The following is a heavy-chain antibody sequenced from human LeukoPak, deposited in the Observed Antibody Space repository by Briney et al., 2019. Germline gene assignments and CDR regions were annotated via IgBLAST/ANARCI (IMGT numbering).Heavy chain of an antibody. CDR1: GDSVSSNSAA. Sequence: SQTLSLTCAISGDSVSSNSAAWNWIRQSPSRGLEWLGRTYYRSKWYNDYAVSVKSRITINPDTSKNQFSLQLNSVTPEDTAVYYFARDPRASGLFAFDIWGQGTMVTVSS. CDR3: ARDPRASGLFAFDI. V-gene: IGHV6-1*01. CDR2: TYYRSKWYN. J-gene: IGHJ3*02.